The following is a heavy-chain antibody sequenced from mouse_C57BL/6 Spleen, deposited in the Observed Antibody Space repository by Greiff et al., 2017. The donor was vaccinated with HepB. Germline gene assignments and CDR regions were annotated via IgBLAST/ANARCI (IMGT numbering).Heavy chain of an antibody. D-gene: IGHD1-1*01. Sequence: QVQLQQSGPELVKPGASVKISCKASGYSFTSYYIHWVKQRPGQGLEWIGWIYPGSGNTKYNEKFKGKATLTADTSSSTAYMQLSSLTSEDSAVYYCAREDTTVVATGYFDVWGTGTTVTVSS. CDR3: AREDTTVVATGYFDV. J-gene: IGHJ1*03. V-gene: IGHV1-66*01. CDR1: GYSFTSYY. CDR2: IYPGSGNT.